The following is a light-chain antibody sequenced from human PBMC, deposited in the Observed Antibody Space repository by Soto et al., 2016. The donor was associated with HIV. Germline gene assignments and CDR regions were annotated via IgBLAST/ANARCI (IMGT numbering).Light chain of an antibody. J-gene: IGKJ4*01. CDR2: LGS. Sequence: DIVMTQSPLSLPVSPGESASISCTSSQSLLHSNGYNYLDWYVQKPGQSPQLLIYLGSNRASGVPDRFSGSGSGTDFTLKISRVEAEDVGIYYCMQALQTPLFGGGTKVEI. CDR1: QSLLHSNGYNY. CDR3: MQALQTPL. V-gene: IGKV2-28*01.